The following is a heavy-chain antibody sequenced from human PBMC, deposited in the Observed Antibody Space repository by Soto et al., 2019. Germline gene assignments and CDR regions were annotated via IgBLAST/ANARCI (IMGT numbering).Heavy chain of an antibody. Sequence: GGSLRLSCAASGFTFSSYGMHWVRQAPGKGLEWVAVIWYDGSNKYYADSVKGRFTISRDNSKNTLYLQMNSLRAEDTAVYYCARDAVRVDTAMVFDPWGQGTLVTVSS. J-gene: IGHJ5*02. CDR2: IWYDGSNK. CDR3: ARDAVRVDTAMVFDP. D-gene: IGHD5-18*01. V-gene: IGHV3-33*01. CDR1: GFTFSSYG.